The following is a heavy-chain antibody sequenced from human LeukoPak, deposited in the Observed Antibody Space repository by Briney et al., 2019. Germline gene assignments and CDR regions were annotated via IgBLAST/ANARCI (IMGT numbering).Heavy chain of an antibody. CDR2: IRYDGSNK. V-gene: IGHV3-30*02. D-gene: IGHD5-18*01. CDR1: GFTFSSIG. Sequence: GGSLRLSCAASGFTFSSIGMHWVRQAPGKGLEWLAFIRYDGSNKYYADSMKGRLTISRDNSKNTLYLEMNSLRPEDTAMYYCAKGRATAVANWYFGLWGRGTLVTVSS. J-gene: IGHJ2*01. CDR3: AKGRATAVANWYFGL.